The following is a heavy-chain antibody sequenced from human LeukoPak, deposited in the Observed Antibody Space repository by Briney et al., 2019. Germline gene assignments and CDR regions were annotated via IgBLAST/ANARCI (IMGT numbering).Heavy chain of an antibody. D-gene: IGHD2-21*01. Sequence: AGGTLCFSCAAYGFTFYSISRMRLPPAPGLGRVGGSCTSSSIRHIYYADSMKGRFTISRDNAKNSLYLQMNSLRDEDTAVYYCARDIATLHYYNYYYMDVWGKGTTVTVSS. CDR1: GFTFYSIS. CDR3: ARDIATLHYYNYYYMDV. V-gene: IGHV3-48*02. CDR2: TSSSIRHI. J-gene: IGHJ6*03.